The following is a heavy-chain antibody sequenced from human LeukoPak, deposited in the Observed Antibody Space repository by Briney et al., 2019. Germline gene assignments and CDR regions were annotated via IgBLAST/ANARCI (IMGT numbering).Heavy chain of an antibody. CDR1: GFTFSNYA. CDR2: IGGGGGNT. J-gene: IGHJ6*03. CDR3: AKHWSYCSTTSCFFNYYYYYMDV. V-gene: IGHV3-23*01. Sequence: GGSLRLSCAASGFTFSNYAMIWVRQAPGKGLEWVSAIGGGGGNTYYAESVKGRFTISRDNSKSTLYLQMNNLRAEDTAVYYCAKHWSYCSTTSCFFNYYYYYMDVWGKGTTVTVPS. D-gene: IGHD2-2*01.